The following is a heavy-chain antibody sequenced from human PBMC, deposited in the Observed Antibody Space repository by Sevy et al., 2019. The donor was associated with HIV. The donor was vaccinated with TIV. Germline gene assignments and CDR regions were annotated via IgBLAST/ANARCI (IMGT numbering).Heavy chain of an antibody. Sequence: SETLSLTCTVSGGSISSYYWSWIRQPAGKGLEWIGRIYTSGSTNYNPSLKSRVTMSVDTSKNQFSLKLSSVTAADTAVYYCARDGYGEYGLPYYYGYGMDVWGQGTTVTVSS. J-gene: IGHJ6*02. CDR3: ARDGYGEYGLPYYYGYGMDV. D-gene: IGHD4-17*01. V-gene: IGHV4-4*07. CDR1: GGSISSYY. CDR2: IYTSGST.